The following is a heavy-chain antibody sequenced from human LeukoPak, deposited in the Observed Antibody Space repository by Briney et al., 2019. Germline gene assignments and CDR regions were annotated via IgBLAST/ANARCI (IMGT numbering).Heavy chain of an antibody. J-gene: IGHJ3*02. CDR3: ARDRSSGGAFDI. Sequence: GGSLRLSCAGSGFAFSDYYMTWIRQAPGKGLEWVSYITSSGSTIHYADSVKGRFTISRDNAMNSVYLEMNDLRLEDTALYYCARDRSSGGAFDIWGRGTMVTVSS. D-gene: IGHD3-10*01. CDR2: ITSSGSTI. CDR1: GFAFSDYY. V-gene: IGHV3-11*01.